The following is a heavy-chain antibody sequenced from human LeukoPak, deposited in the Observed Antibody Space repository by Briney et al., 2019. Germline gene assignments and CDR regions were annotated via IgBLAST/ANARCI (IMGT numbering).Heavy chain of an antibody. CDR1: GGSISSYY. D-gene: IGHD6-13*01. Sequence: KPSETLSLTCTVSGGSISSYYWSWIRQSAGKGLEWIGRIYSSGSTNYNPSLKSRVTMSIDTSKNQFSLNLSSVTAADTAMYYCAKGGGSWYNWFDPWGQGTLVTVSS. J-gene: IGHJ5*02. CDR2: IYSSGST. CDR3: AKGGGSWYNWFDP. V-gene: IGHV4-4*07.